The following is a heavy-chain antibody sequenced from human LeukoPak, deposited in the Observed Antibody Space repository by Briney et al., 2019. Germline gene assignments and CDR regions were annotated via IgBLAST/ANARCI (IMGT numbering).Heavy chain of an antibody. D-gene: IGHD6-13*01. V-gene: IGHV4-59*11. CDR1: GGSISSHY. Sequence: SETLSLTCTVSGGSISSHYWSWIRQPPGKGLEWIGYIYYSGSTNYNPSLKSRVTISVDTSKNQFSLKLSSVTAADTAVYYCARDRMGHEAAAGTPNYYYYYMDVWGTGTTVTVSS. J-gene: IGHJ6*03. CDR2: IYYSGST. CDR3: ARDRMGHEAAAGTPNYYYYYMDV.